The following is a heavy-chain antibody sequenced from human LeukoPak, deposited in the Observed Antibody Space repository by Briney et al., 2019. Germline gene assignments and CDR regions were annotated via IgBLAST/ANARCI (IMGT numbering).Heavy chain of an antibody. CDR1: GYTFTSYY. D-gene: IGHD3-22*01. CDR2: INPNSGGT. J-gene: IGHJ4*02. V-gene: IGHV1-2*02. Sequence: GASVKVSCKASGYTFTSYYMHWVRQAPGQGLEWMGWINPNSGGTNYAQKFQGRVTMTRDTSISTAYMELSRLRSDDTAVYYCARDGYYYDSSGYYTTLEIDYWGQGTLVTVSS. CDR3: ARDGYYYDSSGYYTTLEIDY.